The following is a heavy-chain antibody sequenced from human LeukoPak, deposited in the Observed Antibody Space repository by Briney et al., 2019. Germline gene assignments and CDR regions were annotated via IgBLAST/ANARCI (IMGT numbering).Heavy chain of an antibody. Sequence: ASVKVSCKASGYTFTSYGISWVRQAPGQGLEWRGWISAYNGNTNYAQKLQGRVTMTTDTSTSTAYMELRSLRSDDTAVYYCATQDQVPAAKDAFDIWGQGTMVTVSS. J-gene: IGHJ3*02. CDR1: GYTFTSYG. CDR2: ISAYNGNT. D-gene: IGHD2-2*01. CDR3: ATQDQVPAAKDAFDI. V-gene: IGHV1-18*01.